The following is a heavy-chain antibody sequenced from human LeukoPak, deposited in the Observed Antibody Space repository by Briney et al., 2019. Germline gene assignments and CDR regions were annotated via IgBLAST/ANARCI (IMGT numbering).Heavy chain of an antibody. J-gene: IGHJ5*02. CDR1: GYSFTTYW. CDR3: ARHPEGTTIFGVPNPVSWFDP. V-gene: IGHV5-51*01. D-gene: IGHD3-3*01. CDR2: IYPSDSDT. Sequence: GESLKISCKGSGYSFTTYWIGWVRQMPGKGLEWMGIIYPSDSDTRYSPSFQGQVTISADKSISTAYLQWSSLKASDTAMYYCARHPEGTTIFGVPNPVSWFDPWGQGTLVTVSS.